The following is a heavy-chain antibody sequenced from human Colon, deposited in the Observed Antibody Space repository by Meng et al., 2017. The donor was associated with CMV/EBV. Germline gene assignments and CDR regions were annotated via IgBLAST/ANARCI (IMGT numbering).Heavy chain of an antibody. CDR3: AKDISPVGGTTGFHGMDV. D-gene: IGHD1-7*01. J-gene: IGHJ6*02. CDR1: GFQFDNYA. Sequence: SLKISCAVSGFQFDNYAMHWVRQAPGKGLEWVSSITWNSGRKEYVDSVDGRFTISRDNAKDSLYLQMNGLRAEDTALYYCAKDISPVGGTTGFHGMDVWGQGTTVTVSS. CDR2: ITWNSGRK. V-gene: IGHV3-9*01.